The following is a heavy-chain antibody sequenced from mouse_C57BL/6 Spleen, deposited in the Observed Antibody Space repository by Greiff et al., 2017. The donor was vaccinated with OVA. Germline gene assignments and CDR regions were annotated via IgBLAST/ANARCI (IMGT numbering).Heavy chain of an antibody. Sequence: VQLQQSGAELVKPGASVKMSCKASGYTFTSYWITWVKQRPGQGLEWIGDIYPGSGSTNYNEKFKSKATLTVDTSSSTAYMQLSSLTSEDSAVYYGAREGGLRDYAMDYWGQGTSVTVSS. D-gene: IGHD3-2*02. CDR3: AREGGLRDYAMDY. CDR1: GYTFTSYW. CDR2: IYPGSGST. J-gene: IGHJ4*01. V-gene: IGHV1-55*01.